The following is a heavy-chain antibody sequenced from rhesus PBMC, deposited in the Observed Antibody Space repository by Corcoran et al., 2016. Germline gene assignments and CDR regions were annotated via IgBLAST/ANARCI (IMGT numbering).Heavy chain of an antibody. V-gene: IGHV4-73*01. D-gene: IGHD3-3*01. Sequence: QVQLQQWGEGLVKPSETLSLTCAVYGGSISGYYYWSWIRQPPGKGLEWIGYIYGNSASTNYNPSLKNRVTISKDTSKNQFSLKLSSVTAADTAVYYCARDSGYYNIWTGYYTPYYFDYWGQGVLVTVSS. CDR1: GGSISGYYY. J-gene: IGHJ4*01. CDR3: ARDSGYYNIWTGYYTPYYFDY. CDR2: IYGNSAST.